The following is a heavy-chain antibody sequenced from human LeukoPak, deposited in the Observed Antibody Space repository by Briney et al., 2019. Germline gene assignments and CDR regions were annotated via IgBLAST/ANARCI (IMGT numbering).Heavy chain of an antibody. CDR3: ARLSTVTTSFGY. J-gene: IGHJ4*02. CDR1: GGSISTYY. CDR2: FYTSGNS. Sequence: PSETLSLTCSVSGGSISTYYWSWIRQPAGKGLEWIGRFYTSGNSYYNPSLKSRVTMSVDTSKNQFSLKLSSVTAADTAVYYCARLSTVTTSFGYWGQGTLVTVSS. V-gene: IGHV4-4*07. D-gene: IGHD4-17*01.